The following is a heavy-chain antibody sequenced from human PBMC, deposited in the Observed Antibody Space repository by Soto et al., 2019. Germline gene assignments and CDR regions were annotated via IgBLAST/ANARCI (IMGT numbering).Heavy chain of an antibody. D-gene: IGHD2-2*01. CDR3: AREDSIIIPAVSDF. V-gene: IGHV3-21*01. CDR2: VTKSDYT. J-gene: IGHJ4*02. CDR1: GFTFSSYS. Sequence: GALRLSCAASGFTFSSYSINWVRQPPGKGLEWVSSVTKSDYTYYSDSVKGRFTISRDNAKNSVSLQMNSLRAEDTAVYYCAREDSIIIPAVSDFWGQGTLVTVSS.